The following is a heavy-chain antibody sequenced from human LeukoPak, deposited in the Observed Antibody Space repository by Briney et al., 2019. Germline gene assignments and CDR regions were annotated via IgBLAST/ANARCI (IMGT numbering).Heavy chain of an antibody. Sequence: GGSLRLSCAASGFTFSSYEMNWVRQAPGKGLEWVSYISSSGSTIYYADSVKGRFTISRDNAKNSLYLQMNSLRAEDTAVYYCARVPGGGYADFDYWGQGTLVTVSS. V-gene: IGHV3-48*03. CDR1: GFTFSSYE. CDR3: ARVPGGGYADFDY. D-gene: IGHD3-16*01. J-gene: IGHJ4*02. CDR2: ISSSGSTI.